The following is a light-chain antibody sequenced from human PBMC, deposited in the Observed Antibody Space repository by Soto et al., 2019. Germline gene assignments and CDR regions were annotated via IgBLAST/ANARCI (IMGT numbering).Light chain of an antibody. CDR1: QSVSSSY. Sequence: EIVLTQSPGTLSLSPGERATLSCRASQSVSSSYLAWYQQKPGQAPRLLIYGASSRATGIPDRFSGSGSGTDFTLPSSRLEPEDFAVYYCQQYGSSLWTFGPGTKVYIK. CDR3: QQYGSSLWT. V-gene: IGKV3-20*01. CDR2: GAS. J-gene: IGKJ1*01.